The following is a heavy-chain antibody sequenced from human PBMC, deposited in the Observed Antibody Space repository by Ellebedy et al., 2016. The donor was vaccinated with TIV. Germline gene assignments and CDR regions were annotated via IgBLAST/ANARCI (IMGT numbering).Heavy chain of an antibody. CDR3: ARGPSYRWNDAYYFDY. J-gene: IGHJ4*02. CDR1: GYAFSDYY. D-gene: IGHD1-1*01. Sequence: ASVKVSCKASGYAFSDYYMHWVRQAPGQGLEWMGWINPSSGGTNYAQKSQGRVTMTSDTSISTAYMELSRLRSDDTAVYYCARGPSYRWNDAYYFDYWGQGTLVAVSS. CDR2: INPSSGGT. V-gene: IGHV1-2*02.